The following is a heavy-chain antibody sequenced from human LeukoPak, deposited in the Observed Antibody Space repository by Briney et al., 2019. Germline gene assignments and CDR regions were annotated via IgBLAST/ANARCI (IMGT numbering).Heavy chain of an antibody. D-gene: IGHD3-16*01. V-gene: IGHV1-46*01. CDR2: INPSGGST. CDR3: ARAMGDGDAFDI. J-gene: IGHJ3*02. Sequence: ASVKVSCKASGYTFTSYYMHWVRQAPGQGLEWMGIINPSGGSTSYAQKFQGRVTMTRDMSTSTVYMELSSLRSEDTAVYYCARAMGDGDAFDIWGQGTMVTVSS. CDR1: GYTFTSYY.